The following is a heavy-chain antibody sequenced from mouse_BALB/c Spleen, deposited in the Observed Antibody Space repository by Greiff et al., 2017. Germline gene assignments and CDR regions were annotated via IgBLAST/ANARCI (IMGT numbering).Heavy chain of an antibody. CDR3: ARGEVRRSFDV. D-gene: IGHD2-14*01. Sequence: EVKLVESGGGLVQPGGSRKLSCAASGFTFSSFGMHWVRQAPEKGLEWVAYISSGSSTIYYADTVKGRFTISRDNPKNTLFLQMTSLRSEDTAMYDCARGEVRRSFDVWGAGTTVTVSS. CDR1: GFTFSSFG. J-gene: IGHJ1*01. CDR2: ISSGSSTI. V-gene: IGHV5-17*02.